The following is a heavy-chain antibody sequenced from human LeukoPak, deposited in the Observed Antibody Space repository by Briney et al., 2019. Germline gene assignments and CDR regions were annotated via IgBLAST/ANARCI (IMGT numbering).Heavy chain of an antibody. CDR2: IWYDGSEK. V-gene: IGHV3-33*01. CDR1: GFTFSTYG. D-gene: IGHD3-10*01. J-gene: IGHJ4*02. CDR3: AELTSMVEQY. Sequence: GGSLRLSCAASGFTFSTYGMHWVRQAPGEGLEWVAVIWYDGSEKHYADSVKGRFTISRDDSKNTVYLQMNSLRAEDTAVYYCAELTSMVEQYWGQGTLVTVSS.